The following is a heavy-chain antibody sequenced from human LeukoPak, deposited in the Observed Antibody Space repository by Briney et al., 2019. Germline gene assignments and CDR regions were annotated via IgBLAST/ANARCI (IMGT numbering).Heavy chain of an antibody. CDR3: AKKDNGNYFNFDY. J-gene: IGHJ4*02. CDR1: GFXINNNY. CDR2: IYSGGNT. V-gene: IGHV3-66*01. D-gene: IGHD2/OR15-2a*01. Sequence: PGGSLRLSCAASGFXINNNYINWVRQAPGKGQEWVSVIYSGGNTYYADSVKGRFTISRDNSKNTLYLQMNSLRAEDTAVYYCAKKDNGNYFNFDYWGQGTLVTVSS.